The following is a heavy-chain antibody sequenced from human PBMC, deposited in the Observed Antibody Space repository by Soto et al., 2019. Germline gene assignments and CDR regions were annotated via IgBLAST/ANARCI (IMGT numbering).Heavy chain of an antibody. Sequence: QLQLQESGSGLVKPSQTLSLTCAVSGGSISSGGYSWSWIRQPPGKGLEWIGYIYHSGSTYYNPSLKSRVPLTVNGSKNQFPLKLGLGTPGAQAGFYGGRGGGAPPYYYLYGMGLWGQG. CDR2: IYHSGST. CDR3: GRGGGAPPYYYLYGMGL. CDR1: GGSISSGGYS. J-gene: IGHJ6*02. D-gene: IGHD1-26*01. V-gene: IGHV4-30-2*01.